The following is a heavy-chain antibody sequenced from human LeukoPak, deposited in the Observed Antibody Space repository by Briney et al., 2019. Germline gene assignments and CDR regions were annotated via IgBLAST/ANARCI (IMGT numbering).Heavy chain of an antibody. V-gene: IGHV3-30*18. Sequence: GRSLRLSCAASGFTFSSYGIHWIRQAPGRGLEGVAVISYLGDDQFYAESVKGRFTISRDNSKKTVFLQMNSLRGEDTAIYYCAKDRSSGPHYFYGTDVWGQGTTVIVSS. CDR2: ISYLGDDQ. CDR1: GFTFSSYG. D-gene: IGHD6-25*01. J-gene: IGHJ6*02. CDR3: AKDRSSGPHYFYGTDV.